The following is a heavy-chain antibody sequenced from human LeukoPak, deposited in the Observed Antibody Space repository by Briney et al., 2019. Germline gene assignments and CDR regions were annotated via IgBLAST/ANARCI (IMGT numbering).Heavy chain of an antibody. CDR2: ISGSGGST. CDR3: AKDLTNYDFWSGYYY. D-gene: IGHD3-3*01. J-gene: IGHJ4*02. CDR1: GFTFSSYA. V-gene: IGHV3-23*01. Sequence: QTGGSLRLSCAASGFTFSSYAMSWVRQAPGKGLEWVSAISGSGGSTYYADSVKGRFTISRDNSKNTLYLQMNSLRAEDTAVYYCAKDLTNYDFWSGYYYWGQGTLVTVSS.